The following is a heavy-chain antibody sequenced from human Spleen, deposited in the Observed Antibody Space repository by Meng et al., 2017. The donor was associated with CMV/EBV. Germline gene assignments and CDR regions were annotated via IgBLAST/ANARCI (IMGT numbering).Heavy chain of an antibody. CDR2: IWYDGSNK. J-gene: IGHJ6*02. CDR1: GFMFRSHG. D-gene: IGHD2-8*01. Sequence: GGSLRLSCAASGFMFRSHGMHWVRQAPGKGLEWVAVIWYDGSNKYYADSVKGRFTISRDNSENTLYLQMNSLRVEDTAVYYCAKGVLHYYYAMDVWGQGTTVTVSS. V-gene: IGHV3-30*02. CDR3: AKGVLHYYYAMDV.